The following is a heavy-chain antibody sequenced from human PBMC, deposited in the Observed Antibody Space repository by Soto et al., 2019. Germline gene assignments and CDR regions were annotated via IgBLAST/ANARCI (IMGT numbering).Heavy chain of an antibody. CDR2: VSSDGNRK. Sequence: HPGGSLRLSCAACGFRFSDYAMHGVRQAPCKGLECVATVSSDGNRKYYATSVKGRFAISKDKSMGTLFLQMGSLGADDTAVFFFFFKQKTAYELFARSRLPAERSSDL. CDR3: FFKQKTAYELFARSRLPAERSSDL. D-gene: IGHD2-2*01. V-gene: IGHV3-30*03. CDR1: GFRFSDYA. J-gene: IGHJ2*01.